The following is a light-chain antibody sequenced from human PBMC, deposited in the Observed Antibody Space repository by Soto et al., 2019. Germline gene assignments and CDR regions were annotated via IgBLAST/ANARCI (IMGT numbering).Light chain of an antibody. Sequence: DIQMTQSPSSVSASVGARVFITCRASQDINNWLAWYQQKPGKAPKLLIYATSRLQSGVPSRFSGSASGTDFTLTICSLQPEDFATYYCQQADSFPLTFGGGTKVEIK. V-gene: IGKV1D-12*01. CDR3: QQADSFPLT. CDR2: ATS. CDR1: QDINNW. J-gene: IGKJ4*01.